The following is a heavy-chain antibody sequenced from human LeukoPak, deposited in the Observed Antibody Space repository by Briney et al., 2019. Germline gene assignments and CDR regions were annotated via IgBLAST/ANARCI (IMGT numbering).Heavy chain of an antibody. V-gene: IGHV3-23*01. CDR2: ISGSGGST. CDR3: ARFLEWLSLDY. D-gene: IGHD3-3*01. Sequence: GGSLRLSCAASGFTFSSYAMSWVRQAPGKGLKWVSAISGSGGSTYYADSVKGRFTISRDNSKNTLYLQMNSLRAEDTAVYYCARFLEWLSLDYWGQGTLVTVSS. CDR1: GFTFSSYA. J-gene: IGHJ4*02.